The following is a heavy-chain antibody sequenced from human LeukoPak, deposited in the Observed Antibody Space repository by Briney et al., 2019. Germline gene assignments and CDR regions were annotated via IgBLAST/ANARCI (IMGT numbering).Heavy chain of an antibody. J-gene: IGHJ4*02. D-gene: IGHD3-22*01. V-gene: IGHV3-21*01. CDR1: GFTLSSYS. CDR3: ARDRYDRSGYYDY. Sequence: GGSLRLSCAASGFTLSSYSMNWVHQAPGKGLESVSSISSSSSYIHYTDSVKGRFTISRDNTKKSLYLQMNSLRAEDTAVYYCARDRYDRSGYYDYWGQGTLVTVSS. CDR2: ISSSSSYI.